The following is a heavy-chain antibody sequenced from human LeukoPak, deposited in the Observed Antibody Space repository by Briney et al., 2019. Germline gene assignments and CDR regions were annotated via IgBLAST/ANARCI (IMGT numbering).Heavy chain of an antibody. Sequence: PSETLSLTCTVSGGSISNYYWNWIRQAAGKGLEWIGRIYSSGSTSYNPSLKSRVTISVDKSKYQFSLKLSSVTAADTAVYYCARKEDYWGQGTLVTVSS. CDR1: GGSISNYY. J-gene: IGHJ4*02. CDR3: ARKEDY. V-gene: IGHV4-4*07. CDR2: IYSSGST.